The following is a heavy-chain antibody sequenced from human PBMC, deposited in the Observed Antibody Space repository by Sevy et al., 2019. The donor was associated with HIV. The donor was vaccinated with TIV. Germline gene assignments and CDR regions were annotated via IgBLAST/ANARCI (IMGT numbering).Heavy chain of an antibody. CDR3: AKDGGVGYTDFDG. V-gene: IGHV3-30*04. CDR1: GFNFGDYA. CDR2: ISTDINKQ. D-gene: IGHD5-12*01. J-gene: IGHJ4*02. Sequence: GGSLRLSCAASGFNFGDYAMHWVRQAPGKGLEWVAVISTDINKQYSAAPAGGRFTLSRDNSRTTLYLQMNSLRPEDTAIYYCAKDGGVGYTDFDGWGQGTLVTVSS.